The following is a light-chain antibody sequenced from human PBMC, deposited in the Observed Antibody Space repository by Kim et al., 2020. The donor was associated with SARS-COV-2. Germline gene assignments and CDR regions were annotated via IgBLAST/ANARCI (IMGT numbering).Light chain of an antibody. V-gene: IGKV1-39*01. J-gene: IGKJ3*01. CDR2: AAS. CDR1: QSISSH. CDR3: QQSYITPFT. Sequence: DIQMTQSPSSLSASVGDRVTITCRTTQSISSHLNWYQQKPGRAPKLLISAASTLQGGVPSRFSGSGSETDFTLTISSLQPEDFATYSCQQSYITPFTCGPGTKVDIK.